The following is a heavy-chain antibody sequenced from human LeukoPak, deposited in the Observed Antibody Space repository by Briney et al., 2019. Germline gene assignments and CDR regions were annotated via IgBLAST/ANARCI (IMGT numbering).Heavy chain of an antibody. D-gene: IGHD3-3*01. CDR1: GFTFSRYN. V-gene: IGHV3-21*01. CDR3: ARDMRTGDFWSGYSDY. Sequence: SGGSLRLSCAASGFTFSRYNMNWVRQAPGKGLEWVSSISSSNYIYYADSVKGRFTISRDNAKNSLYLQMNSLRAEDTAVYYCARDMRTGDFWSGYSDYWGQGTLVTVSS. CDR2: ISSSNYI. J-gene: IGHJ4*02.